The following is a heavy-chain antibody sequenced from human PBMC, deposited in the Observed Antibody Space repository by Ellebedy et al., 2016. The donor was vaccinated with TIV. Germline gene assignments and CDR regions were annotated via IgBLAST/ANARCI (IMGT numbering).Heavy chain of an antibody. Sequence: ASVKVSCXTSGYTFSYHDINWVRQASGQGLEWMGWMNPKSGNTGYAQKFQGRVSMTRNTSISTAYMELSSLRSDDTAVYYCARGPNFAMVPPTFDVWGQGTLVAVSS. J-gene: IGHJ3*01. CDR2: MNPKSGNT. CDR1: GYTFSYHD. CDR3: ARGPNFAMVPPTFDV. V-gene: IGHV1-8*01. D-gene: IGHD5-18*01.